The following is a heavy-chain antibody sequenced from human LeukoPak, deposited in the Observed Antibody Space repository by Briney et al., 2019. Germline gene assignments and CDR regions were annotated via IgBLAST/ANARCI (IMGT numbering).Heavy chain of an antibody. V-gene: IGHV3-53*01. CDR2: IYPGGST. CDR3: ARVSSSFSIDY. Sequence: GGSLRLSCAASGFTVSSNYMNWVRQAPGKGLEWVSFIYPGGSTNYTDSVQGRFTISRDNSKNTLYLQMNSLRAEDTAVYYCARVSSSFSIDYWGQGTLVTVSS. CDR1: GFTVSSNY. J-gene: IGHJ4*02. D-gene: IGHD6-13*01.